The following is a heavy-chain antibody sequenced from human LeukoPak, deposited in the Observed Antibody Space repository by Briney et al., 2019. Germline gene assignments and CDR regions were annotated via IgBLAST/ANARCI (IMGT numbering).Heavy chain of an antibody. D-gene: IGHD4/OR15-4a*01. J-gene: IGHJ3*02. CDR3: ARDDSGPQAFDI. V-gene: IGHV3-74*01. CDR2: IKGDGSGI. CDR1: GFSLSNYW. Sequence: GGSLRLSCAVSGFSLSNYWIHWVRQAPGKGLVWVSHIKGDGSGIKYADSVRGRFTVSTDSASNTVYLQMNSLRVEDTAVYYCARDDSGPQAFDIWGQGTMVTVSS.